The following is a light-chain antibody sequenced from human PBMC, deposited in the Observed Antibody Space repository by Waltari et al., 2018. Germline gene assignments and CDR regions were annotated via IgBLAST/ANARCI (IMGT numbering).Light chain of an antibody. CDR3: QHYGTSPPRYS. V-gene: IGKV3-20*01. J-gene: IGKJ2*03. CDR1: QSVGSSH. Sequence: EIVLTQSPGTLSLSPVERATLSCRASQSVGSSHLAWYQQKPDQAPRLLIYGASNRATGIPDRFSGSGSGTGFTLTISRLEPEDFAVYYCQHYGTSPPRYSFGQGTKLEIK. CDR2: GAS.